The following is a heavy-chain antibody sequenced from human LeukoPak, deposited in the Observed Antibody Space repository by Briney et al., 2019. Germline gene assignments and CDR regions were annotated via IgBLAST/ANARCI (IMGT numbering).Heavy chain of an antibody. J-gene: IGHJ4*02. CDR3: ARDTRGYSYEGFDY. CDR1: GFTFSSYS. D-gene: IGHD5-18*01. V-gene: IGHV3-21*01. CDR2: ISSSSSYI. Sequence: GGSLRLSCAASGFTFSSYSMNWVRQAPGKGLEWVSSISSSSSYIYYADSVKGRFTISRDNAKNSLYLQMNSLRAEDMAVYYCARDTRGYSYEGFDYWGQGTLVTVSS.